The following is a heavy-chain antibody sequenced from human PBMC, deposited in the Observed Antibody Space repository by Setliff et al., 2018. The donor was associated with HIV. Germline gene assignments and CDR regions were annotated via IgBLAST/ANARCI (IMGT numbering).Heavy chain of an antibody. V-gene: IGHV4-59*01. CDR2: IYYSGNT. D-gene: IGHD2-2*01. Sequence: LSLTCTVSGGSITGYYWSWIRQPPGKGLEWIGWIYYSGNTRYNPSLKSRVTISLDTSKDRFSLQLTSVTAADTAVYYCASSPAWRSDFGLHTFDYWGQGTLVTVSS. CDR1: GGSITGYY. J-gene: IGHJ4*02. CDR3: ASSPAWRSDFGLHTFDY.